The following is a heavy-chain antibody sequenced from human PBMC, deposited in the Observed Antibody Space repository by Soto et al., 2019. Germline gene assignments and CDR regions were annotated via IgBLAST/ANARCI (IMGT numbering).Heavy chain of an antibody. CDR3: AKTAGSSGWYRFPFDY. J-gene: IGHJ4*02. Sequence: GGSLRLSCAASGFTFSSYAMSWVRQAPGKGLEWVSAISGSGGSTYYADSVKGRFTISRDNSKNTLYLQMNSLRAEDTAVYYCAKTAGSSGWYRFPFDYWGQGTLVTVSS. V-gene: IGHV3-23*01. D-gene: IGHD6-19*01. CDR2: ISGSGGST. CDR1: GFTFSSYA.